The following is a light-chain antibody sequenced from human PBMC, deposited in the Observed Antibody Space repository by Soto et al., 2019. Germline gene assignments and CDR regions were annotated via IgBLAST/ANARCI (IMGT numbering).Light chain of an antibody. CDR3: AAWDDSLNGPV. V-gene: IGLV1-44*01. J-gene: IGLJ3*02. CDR1: SSNIGSNT. CDR2: SNN. Sequence: VLAQPPSASGTPGQRVTISCSGSSSNIGSNTVNWYQQLPGTAPKLLIYSNNQRPSGVPDRFSGSKSGTSASLAISGLQSEDEADYYCAAWDDSLNGPVFGGGTKVTVL.